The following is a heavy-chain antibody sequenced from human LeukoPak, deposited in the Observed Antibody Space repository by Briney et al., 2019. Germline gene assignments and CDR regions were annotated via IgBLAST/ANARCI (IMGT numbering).Heavy chain of an antibody. D-gene: IGHD3-22*01. J-gene: IGHJ4*02. CDR3: AATYYYDTYFDY. V-gene: IGHV3-74*01. CDR1: GFTFSSYW. CDR2: INSDGSST. Sequence: PGGSLRLSCAASGFTFSSYWMHWVRQAPGKGLVWVSRINSDGSSTSYADSVKGRFTISRDNAKNTLYLQMNSLRAEDTAVYYCAATYYYDTYFDYWGQGTLVAVSS.